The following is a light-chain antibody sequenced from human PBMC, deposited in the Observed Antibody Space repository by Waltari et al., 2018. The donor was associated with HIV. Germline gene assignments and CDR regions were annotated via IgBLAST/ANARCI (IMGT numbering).Light chain of an antibody. CDR1: NSNIGAGYD. CDR3: QSFDTGLGVV. V-gene: IGLV1-40*01. CDR2: TND. Sequence: QSVLMPPPSVSGAPGQRVTISCTGNNSNIGAGYDVHWYQQLPGTAPKILIYTNDNRSSGVPDRFSGSKSGTSASLAITGLQAEDETDYYCQSFDTGLGVVFGGGTKVTVL. J-gene: IGLJ2*01.